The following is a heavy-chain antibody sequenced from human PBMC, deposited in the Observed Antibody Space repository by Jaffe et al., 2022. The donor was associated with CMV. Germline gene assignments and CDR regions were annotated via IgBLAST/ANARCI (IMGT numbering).Heavy chain of an antibody. J-gene: IGHJ4*02. Sequence: QVQLQESGPGLVKPSETLSLTCTVSGGSISSYYWSWIRQPPGKGLEWIGYIYYSGSTNYNPSLKSRVTISVDTSKNQFSLKLSSVTAADTAVYYCARGMTTVTWGFDYWGQGTLVTVSS. D-gene: IGHD4-17*01. CDR3: ARGMTTVTWGFDY. CDR1: GGSISSYY. V-gene: IGHV4-59*08. CDR2: IYYSGST.